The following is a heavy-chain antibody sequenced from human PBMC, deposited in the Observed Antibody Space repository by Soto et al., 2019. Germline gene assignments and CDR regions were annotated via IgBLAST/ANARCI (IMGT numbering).Heavy chain of an antibody. J-gene: IGHJ4*02. Sequence: GASVKVSWKGSCYTLTSHGINWGRQAPGQGLEWMGWISAYNGNKKYAQRVQGRVTMTTDTSTTTAYMEVRSLRSDDTAVYYCARDAAIGMNDYWGQGTLVTVSS. CDR1: CYTLTSHG. CDR2: ISAYNGNK. CDR3: ARDAAIGMNDY. D-gene: IGHD1-20*01. V-gene: IGHV1-18*01.